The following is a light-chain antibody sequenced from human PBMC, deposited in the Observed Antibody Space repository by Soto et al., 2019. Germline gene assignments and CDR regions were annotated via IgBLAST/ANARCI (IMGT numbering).Light chain of an antibody. Sequence: EIVLTQSPGTLSLSPGERSTLSCRASQSVSSTYLAWYQQKPGQAPRVLIYGASSRATGIPDRFSGSGSGIYFTLTISRREPEDFAVYYGQQYGSSPPYAFVRGTKLEIK. CDR2: GAS. CDR3: QQYGSSPPYA. CDR1: QSVSSTY. J-gene: IGKJ2*01. V-gene: IGKV3-20*01.